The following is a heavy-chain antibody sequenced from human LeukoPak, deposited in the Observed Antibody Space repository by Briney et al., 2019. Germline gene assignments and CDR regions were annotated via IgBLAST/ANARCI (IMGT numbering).Heavy chain of an antibody. CDR3: ARVLFDTPMVNPFDY. J-gene: IGHJ4*02. Sequence: SETLSLTCTVSGGSISSGGYYWSWIRQPPGKGLEWIGYIYHSGSTYYNPSLKSRVTISVDRSKNQFSLKLSSVTAADTAVYYCARVLFDTPMVNPFDYWGQGTLVTVSS. V-gene: IGHV4-30-2*01. D-gene: IGHD5-18*01. CDR2: IYHSGST. CDR1: GGSISSGGYY.